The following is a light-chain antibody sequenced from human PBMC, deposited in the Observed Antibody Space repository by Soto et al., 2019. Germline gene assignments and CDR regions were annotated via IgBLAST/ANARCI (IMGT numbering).Light chain of an antibody. CDR3: QQRTKWRT. CDR1: QSVSSS. J-gene: IGKJ1*01. Sequence: EIVLTQSPATLSLSPGERATLSCRASQSVSSSLAWYQQKPGQAPRLLIYDASNRATGIPVRFSGSGSGTDFTLTISSLEPEDFAVYYCQQRTKWRTFGQGTKVDIK. CDR2: DAS. V-gene: IGKV3-11*01.